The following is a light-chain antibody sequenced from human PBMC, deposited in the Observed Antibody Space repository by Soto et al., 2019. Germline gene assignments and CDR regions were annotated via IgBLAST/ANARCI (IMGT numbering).Light chain of an antibody. Sequence: QSLLTQSASLSGSPGQSITISCTGTSSDVGGYNYVSWYQQHPGRAPKLIIYDATNRPSGISNRFSGSKSGNTASLTISGLQTEDEADYYCISFTSRHIYVFGTGTKVTVL. J-gene: IGLJ1*01. CDR2: DAT. V-gene: IGLV2-14*03. CDR3: ISFTSRHIYV. CDR1: SSDVGGYNY.